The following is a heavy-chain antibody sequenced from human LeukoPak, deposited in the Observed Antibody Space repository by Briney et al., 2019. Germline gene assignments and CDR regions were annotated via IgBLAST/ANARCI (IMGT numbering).Heavy chain of an antibody. Sequence: SETLSLTCAVYGGSFSGYYWSWIRQPPGKGLELIGEINHSGSTNYNPSLKSRVTISVDTSKNQFSLKLSSVTAADTAVYYCARGRLRYFDWLCDAFDIWGQGTMVTVSS. D-gene: IGHD3-9*01. J-gene: IGHJ3*02. V-gene: IGHV4-34*01. CDR2: INHSGST. CDR1: GGSFSGYY. CDR3: ARGRLRYFDWLCDAFDI.